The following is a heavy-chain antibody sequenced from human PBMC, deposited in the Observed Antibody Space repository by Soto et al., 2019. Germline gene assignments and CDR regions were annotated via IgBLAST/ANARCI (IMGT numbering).Heavy chain of an antibody. CDR3: ARDAGITGTIVY. Sequence: GGSLRLSCAASGFTFSSYEVNWVRQAPGKGLEWVSYISSSGSTIKYADSVKGRFTISRDNAKNSLYLQMNSLRAEDTAVFYCARDAGITGTIVYWGQGTLVTVSS. CDR2: ISSSGSTI. CDR1: GFTFSSYE. D-gene: IGHD1-7*01. J-gene: IGHJ4*02. V-gene: IGHV3-48*03.